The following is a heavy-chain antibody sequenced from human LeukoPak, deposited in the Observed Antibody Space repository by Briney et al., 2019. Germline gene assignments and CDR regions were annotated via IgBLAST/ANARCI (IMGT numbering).Heavy chain of an antibody. J-gene: IGHJ6*02. CDR3: ARPPVLGASGYYYGLDV. CDR2: IYPGDSDA. D-gene: IGHD3-16*01. V-gene: IGHV5-51*01. CDR1: GYSFTSYW. Sequence: GESLQISCQGSGYSFTSYWIAWVRQMPGKGLEWMGIIYPGDSDARYSPSFQGQVTFSADKSISTAYLQWSSLKASDAAIYYCARPPVLGASGYYYGLDVWGQGTTVTVSS.